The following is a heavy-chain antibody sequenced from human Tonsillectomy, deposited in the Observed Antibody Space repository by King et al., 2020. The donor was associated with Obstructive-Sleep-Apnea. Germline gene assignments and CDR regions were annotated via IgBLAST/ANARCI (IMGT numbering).Heavy chain of an antibody. Sequence: QLVQSGAEVRKPGASVKVSCKTSGYTFSSYYMNWVRQAPGQRLIWMGMINPSGGETRYTQKFKGRITLTRDTSTSTVYMELSSLNSEDTAVYYCARGSTVAKRAISYWGQGTLVTVSS. CDR3: ARGSTVAKRAISY. D-gene: IGHD4-17*01. J-gene: IGHJ4*02. CDR1: GYTFSSYY. CDR2: INPSGGET. V-gene: IGHV1-46*01.